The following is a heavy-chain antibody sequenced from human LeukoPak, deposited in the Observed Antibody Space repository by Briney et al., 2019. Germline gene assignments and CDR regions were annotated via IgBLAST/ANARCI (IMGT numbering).Heavy chain of an antibody. V-gene: IGHV1-46*01. CDR3: ARPSNKYSGYDFGAFDI. D-gene: IGHD5-12*01. CDR1: GYTFTSYY. CDR2: INPSGGST. Sequence: ASVKVSCKASGYTFTSYYMHWVRQAPGQGLEWMGIINPSGGSTSYAQKFQGRVTMTRDTSTSTVYMELSSLRSEDTAVYYCARPSNKYSGYDFGAFDIWGQGTMVTVSS. J-gene: IGHJ3*02.